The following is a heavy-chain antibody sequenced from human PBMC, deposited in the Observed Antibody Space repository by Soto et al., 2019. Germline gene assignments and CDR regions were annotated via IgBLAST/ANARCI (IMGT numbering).Heavy chain of an antibody. CDR2: VNHDGSGT. J-gene: IGHJ1*01. V-gene: IGHV3-74*01. CDR3: ANIAVAGLGAEYFQH. CDR1: GFTFSPYW. Sequence: GGSLRLSCAASGFTFSPYWMHWVRQAPGEGLVWVSRVNHDGSGTVYADSVKGRFIISRDNAKNTLYLQMNSLRAEDTAVYYCANIAVAGLGAEYFQHWGQGTLVTVSS. D-gene: IGHD6-19*01.